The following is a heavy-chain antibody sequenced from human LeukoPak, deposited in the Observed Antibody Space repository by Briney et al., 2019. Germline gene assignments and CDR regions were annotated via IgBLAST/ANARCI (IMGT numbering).Heavy chain of an antibody. CDR2: NSGSGGST. J-gene: IGHJ4*02. Sequence: GGSLRLSCAASVFTFSSYSMNWVRQAPWKGLEWVSANSGSGGSTYYADSVKGRFTISRDNSKNTLYLQMNSLRAEDTAVYYCAKQESYYDYWGQGTLVTVSS. V-gene: IGHV3-23*01. CDR3: AKQESYYDY. CDR1: VFTFSSYS.